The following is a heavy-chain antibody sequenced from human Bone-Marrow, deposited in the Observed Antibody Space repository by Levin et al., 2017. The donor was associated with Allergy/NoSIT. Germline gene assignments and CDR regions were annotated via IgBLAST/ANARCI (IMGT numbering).Heavy chain of an antibody. CDR1: GFTFSSYA. J-gene: IGHJ4*02. V-gene: IGHV3-23*01. Sequence: GESLKISCAASGFTFSSYAMSWVRQAPGKGLEWVSAISGSGGSTYYADSVKGRFTISRDNSKNTLYLQMNSLRAEDTAVYYCAKDAGIAVAVRLYYFDYWGQGTLVTVSS. CDR3: AKDAGIAVAVRLYYFDY. D-gene: IGHD6-19*01. CDR2: ISGSGGST.